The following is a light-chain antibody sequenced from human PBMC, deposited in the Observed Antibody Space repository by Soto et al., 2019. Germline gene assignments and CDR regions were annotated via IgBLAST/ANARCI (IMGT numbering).Light chain of an antibody. CDR1: QSVSSNY. J-gene: IGKJ1*01. CDR3: QQYGRSLWT. Sequence: EIVLTQSPGILSLSPGERVTLSCRASQSVSSNYVAWHQQKPGQAPRLLIYGASSRATGIPDRFSGSGSGTDFTLTISRLEPEDFAVYYCQQYGRSLWTFGQGTKVEIK. V-gene: IGKV3-20*01. CDR2: GAS.